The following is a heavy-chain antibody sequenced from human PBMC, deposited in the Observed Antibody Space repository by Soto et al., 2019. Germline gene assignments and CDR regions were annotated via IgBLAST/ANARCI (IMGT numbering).Heavy chain of an antibody. J-gene: IGHJ6*02. CDR1: GYTFTSYD. CDR3: ARRGYSSSWYYYYYYGMDV. Sequence: GASVKVSCKASGYTFTSYDTNWVRQATGQGLEWMGWMNPNSGNTGYAQKFQGRVTMTRNTSISTAYMELSSLRSEDTAVYYCARRGYSSSWYYYYYYGMDVWGQGTTVTVSS. V-gene: IGHV1-8*01. CDR2: MNPNSGNT. D-gene: IGHD6-13*01.